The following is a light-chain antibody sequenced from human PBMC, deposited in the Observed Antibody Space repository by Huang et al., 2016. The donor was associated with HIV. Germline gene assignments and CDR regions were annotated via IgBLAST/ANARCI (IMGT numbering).Light chain of an antibody. J-gene: IGKJ4*01. CDR2: SAS. CDR3: QQYYSTPPT. V-gene: IGKV4-1*01. Sequence: DIVMTQSPDSLAVSLGERASFNCKSSQTVLYNANNQNYLAWYQQKPGQPPKLLIYSASTRESGVPDRFSGSGSGTDFTLTISSLQAEDVAVYFCQQYYSTPPTFGGGTKVEI. CDR1: QTVLYNANNQNY.